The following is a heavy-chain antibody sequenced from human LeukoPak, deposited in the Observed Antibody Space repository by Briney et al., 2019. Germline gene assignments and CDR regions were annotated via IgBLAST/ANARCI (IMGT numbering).Heavy chain of an antibody. D-gene: IGHD3-9*01. CDR3: ASARVLRYFDWLLHFDY. Sequence: SVKVSCKASGGTFSSYAISWVRQAPGQGLEWMGGIIPIFGTANYAQKFQGRVTITTDESTSTAYMELSSLRSEDTAVYYCASARVLRYFDWLLHFDYWGQGTLVTVSS. CDR2: IIPIFGTA. CDR1: GGTFSSYA. V-gene: IGHV1-69*05. J-gene: IGHJ4*02.